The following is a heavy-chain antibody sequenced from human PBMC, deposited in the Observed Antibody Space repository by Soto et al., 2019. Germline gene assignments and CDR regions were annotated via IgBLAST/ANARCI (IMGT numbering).Heavy chain of an antibody. V-gene: IGHV3-33*01. CDR2: IWYDGSNK. CDR3: ARGQTYYDILTGYLVFDY. CDR1: GFTFSSYG. J-gene: IGHJ4*02. D-gene: IGHD3-9*01. Sequence: GGSLRLSCAASGFTFSSYGMHWVRQAPGKGLEWVAVIWYDGSNKYYADSVKGRFTISRDNSKNTLYLQMNSLRAEDTAVYYCARGQTYYDILTGYLVFDYWGQGTLVTVSS.